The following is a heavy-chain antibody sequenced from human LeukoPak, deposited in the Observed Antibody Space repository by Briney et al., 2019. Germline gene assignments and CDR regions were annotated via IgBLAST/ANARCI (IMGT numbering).Heavy chain of an antibody. CDR3: ARDRRGMGARAYYYYGMDV. CDR1: GGTFSSYA. J-gene: IGHJ6*02. D-gene: IGHD1-14*01. Sequence: GASVKVSCKASGGTFSSYAISWVRQAPGQGLEWMGRIIPILGIANYAQKFQGRVTITADKSTSTAYMELSSLRSEDTAVYYCARDRRGMGARAYYYYGMDVWGQGTTVTVSS. V-gene: IGHV1-69*04. CDR2: IIPILGIA.